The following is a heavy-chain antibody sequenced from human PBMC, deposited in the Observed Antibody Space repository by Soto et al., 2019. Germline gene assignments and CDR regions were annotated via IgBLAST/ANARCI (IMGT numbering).Heavy chain of an antibody. Sequence: QVQLVQSGAEVKKPGSSVKVSCKASGGTFSSYAISWVRQAPGQGLEWMGWIIPIFGTANYAQKFQGRVRITADESTSTAYMELSRLRSEDTAVYYCARAGSDGYNWGYWGQGTLVTVSS. CDR3: ARAGSDGYNWGY. J-gene: IGHJ4*02. CDR2: IIPIFGTA. V-gene: IGHV1-69*01. CDR1: GGTFSSYA. D-gene: IGHD2-21*01.